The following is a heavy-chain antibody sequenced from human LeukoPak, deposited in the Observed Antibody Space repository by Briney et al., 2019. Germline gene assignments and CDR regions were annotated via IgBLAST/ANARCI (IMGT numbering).Heavy chain of an antibody. J-gene: IGHJ4*02. Sequence: GGSLRLSCAASGFTFSSYMMNWVRQAPGKGLEWVSSINSGSTYTYYTESVKGRFTVSRDNAKNSLFLQMNNLRAEDTAIYYCARSLTTLTYEGYWGQGTLVTVSS. CDR1: GFTFSSYM. CDR3: ARSLTTLTYEGY. V-gene: IGHV3-21*01. D-gene: IGHD1-1*01. CDR2: INSGSTYT.